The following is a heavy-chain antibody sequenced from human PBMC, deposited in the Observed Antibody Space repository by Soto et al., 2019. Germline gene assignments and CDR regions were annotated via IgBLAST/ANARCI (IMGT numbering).Heavy chain of an antibody. CDR2: INPSRGNT. CDR1: GYSFTRHD. J-gene: IGHJ6*02. Sequence: QVQLVQSGAEVKKPGASVKVSCKASGYSFTRHDINWVRQAPGQGLEWMGWINPSRGNTGYAQRFLGKLTMTTDTSTSTAYMELSGLKSEDTAIYYCARECILFSGVIVFYGMAVWRQGTTVTVPS. D-gene: IGHD3-3*01. V-gene: IGHV1-8*01. CDR3: ARECILFSGVIVFYGMAV.